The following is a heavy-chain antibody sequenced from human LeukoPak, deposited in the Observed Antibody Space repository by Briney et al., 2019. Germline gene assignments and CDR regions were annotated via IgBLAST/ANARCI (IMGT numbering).Heavy chain of an antibody. CDR2: ISSSSSYI. D-gene: IGHD5-18*01. V-gene: IGHV3-21*04. CDR1: GFTFSSYS. Sequence: GGSLRLSCAASGFTFSSYSMNWVRQAPGKGLEWVSSISSSSSYIYYADSVKGRFTISRDSAKNSLYLQMNSLRAEDTAIYYCAKCGYSYGYPVDYWGQGTLVTVSS. J-gene: IGHJ4*02. CDR3: AKCGYSYGYPVDY.